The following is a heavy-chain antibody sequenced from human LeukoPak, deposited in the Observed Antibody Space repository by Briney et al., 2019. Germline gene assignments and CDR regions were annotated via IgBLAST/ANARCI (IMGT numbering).Heavy chain of an antibody. V-gene: IGHV3-74*01. J-gene: IGHJ4*02. CDR2: INSDGSIT. CDR3: ARAAAVSAIPSD. Sequence: QPGGSLRLSCPASGFAFSNYWMHWVRQAPGKGLIWVSRINSDGSITSYPASVKGRFTISRDNAKNTLYLQMNSLRAEDTGVYYCARAAAVSAIPSDWGQGTLVIISS. D-gene: IGHD2-15*01. CDR1: GFAFSNYW.